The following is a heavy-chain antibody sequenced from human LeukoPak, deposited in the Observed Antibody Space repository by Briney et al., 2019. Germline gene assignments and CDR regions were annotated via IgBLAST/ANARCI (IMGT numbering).Heavy chain of an antibody. Sequence: ASVKVSCKASGYTFTGYYMHWVRQAPGQGLEWMGWINPNSGGTNYAQKFQGRVTMTRDTSISTAYMELSRLRSDDTAVYYCARDPAGIAAAGVDYWGQGTLVTVS. CDR2: INPNSGGT. J-gene: IGHJ4*02. D-gene: IGHD6-13*01. V-gene: IGHV1-2*02. CDR3: ARDPAGIAAAGVDY. CDR1: GYTFTGYY.